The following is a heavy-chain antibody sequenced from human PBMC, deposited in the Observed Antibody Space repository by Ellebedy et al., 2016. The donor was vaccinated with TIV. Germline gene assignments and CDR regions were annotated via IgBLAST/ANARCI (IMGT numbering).Heavy chain of an antibody. J-gene: IGHJ5*02. CDR3: AREGGKWWYDH. CDR1: GFTFSSYS. D-gene: IGHD3-16*01. V-gene: IGHV3-74*01. CDR2: INSDGSST. Sequence: GESLKISCAASGFTFSSYSMNWVRQAPGKGLVWVSRINSDGSSTSYADSVKGRFTISRDNAKNTLYLQMNSLRAEDTAVYYCAREGGKWWYDHWGQGTLVTVSS.